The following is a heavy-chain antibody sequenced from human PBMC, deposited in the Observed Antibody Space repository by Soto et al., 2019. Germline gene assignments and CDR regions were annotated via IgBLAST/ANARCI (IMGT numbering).Heavy chain of an antibody. CDR1: GFTFSSYA. V-gene: IGHV3-23*01. D-gene: IGHD6-13*01. Sequence: VGSLRLSCAAFGFTFSSYAISWVRQAPGKGLEWVSAISGSGGSTYYADSVKGRFTISRDNSKNTLYLQMNSLRAEDTAVYYCAKDFLAAAGDLDAFDIWGQGTMVTVSS. CDR3: AKDFLAAAGDLDAFDI. J-gene: IGHJ3*02. CDR2: ISGSGGST.